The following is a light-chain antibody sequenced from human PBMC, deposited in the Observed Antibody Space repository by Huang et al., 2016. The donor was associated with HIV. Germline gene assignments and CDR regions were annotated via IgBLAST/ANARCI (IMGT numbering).Light chain of an antibody. CDR3: MQGSHWPGA. V-gene: IGKV2-30*01. CDR2: KGF. CDR1: QSLVSSDGNIY. J-gene: IGKJ1*01. Sequence: DVVLTQSPLSLPGTLGQPASISCRSSQSLVSSDGNIYLNWFQQRPGQSPRRLMYKGFKRDSGVPARFSGSGSNTDFKRNISSVEAEDVGFYYCMQGSHWPGAFGQGTKVEIK.